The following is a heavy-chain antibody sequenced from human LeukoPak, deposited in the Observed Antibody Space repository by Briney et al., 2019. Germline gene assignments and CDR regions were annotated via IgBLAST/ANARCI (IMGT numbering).Heavy chain of an antibody. J-gene: IGHJ4*02. CDR2: IRYDGSNK. CDR1: GFTFRSYG. V-gene: IGHV3-30*02. D-gene: IGHD3-22*01. Sequence: PGGSLRLSCAASGFTFRSYGMHWVRQAPGKGLEWVTFIRYDGSNKYYTDSVKGRFTISRDNTDNTLYLQMNSLRAEDTAVYYCAKDRPNYYGSNGHYYKLNGDCWGQGTLVTVSS. CDR3: AKDRPNYYGSNGHYYKLNGDC.